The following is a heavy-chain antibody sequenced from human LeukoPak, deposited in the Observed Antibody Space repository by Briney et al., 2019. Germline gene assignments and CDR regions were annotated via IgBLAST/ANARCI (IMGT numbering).Heavy chain of an antibody. CDR3: ARDPDGYRQGHHFDY. Sequence: SGGSLRLSCAASGFTISSNYMSWVRQAPGKGLEWVSVIYSGGSTYYADSVKGRFTISRDNSKNTLYLQMNSLKAEDTAVYYSARDPDGYRQGHHFDYWGQGTLVTVSS. CDR1: GFTISSNY. J-gene: IGHJ4*02. CDR2: IYSGGST. D-gene: IGHD5-18*01. V-gene: IGHV3-66*01.